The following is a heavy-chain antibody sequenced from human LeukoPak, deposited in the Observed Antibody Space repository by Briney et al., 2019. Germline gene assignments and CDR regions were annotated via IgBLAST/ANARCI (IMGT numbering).Heavy chain of an antibody. V-gene: IGHV1-69*13. D-gene: IGHD2-2*01. CDR1: GGTFSSYA. Sequence: ASVKVSCKASGGTFSSYAISCVRQAPGQGLEWMGGIIPIFGTANYAQKFQGRVTITADESTSTAYMELSSLRSEDTAVYYCARGGIVVVPAAMGVQGVDWFDPWGQGTLVTVSS. CDR2: IIPIFGTA. CDR3: ARGGIVVVPAAMGVQGVDWFDP. J-gene: IGHJ5*02.